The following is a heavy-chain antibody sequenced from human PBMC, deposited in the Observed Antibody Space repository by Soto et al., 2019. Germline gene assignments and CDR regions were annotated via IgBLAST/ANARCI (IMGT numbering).Heavy chain of an antibody. V-gene: IGHV2-5*02. D-gene: IGHD2-15*01. Sequence: QITLKESGPTLVKPTQTLTLTCTFSGFSLSTSGVGVGWIRQPPGKALEWLALIYWDDDKRYSPSLRSRVTITTDTSKNQVVLIMTNMDPVDTATYYCAHAYCSDSSCYRYYYYVMDVWGQGTTVTVAS. CDR3: AHAYCSDSSCYRYYYYVMDV. CDR2: IYWDDDK. J-gene: IGHJ6*02. CDR1: GFSLSTSGVG.